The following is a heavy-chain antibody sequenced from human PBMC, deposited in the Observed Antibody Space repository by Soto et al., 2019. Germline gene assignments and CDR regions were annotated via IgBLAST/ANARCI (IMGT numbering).Heavy chain of an antibody. Sequence: GGSLRLSCAASGITFSSYWMSWARQAPGKGLEWVANIKQDGSEKYYVDSVKGRFTISRDNAKNSLYLQMNSLRAEDTAVYYCARMASFYCSGGSCYPTYGMDVWGQGTTVTVSS. V-gene: IGHV3-7*02. CDR2: IKQDGSEK. J-gene: IGHJ6*02. CDR1: GITFSSYW. CDR3: ARMASFYCSGGSCYPTYGMDV. D-gene: IGHD2-15*01.